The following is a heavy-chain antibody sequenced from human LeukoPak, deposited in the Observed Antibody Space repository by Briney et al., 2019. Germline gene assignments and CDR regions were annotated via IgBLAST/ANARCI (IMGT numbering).Heavy chain of an antibody. CDR1: GFTFSSYG. CDR2: IRYDGRNK. J-gene: IGHJ4*02. D-gene: IGHD3-3*01. CDR3: AKGPWDDFWSGYFSYFDY. Sequence: GGSLRLSCAASGFTFSSYGMHWVRQAPGKGLEWVAFIRYDGRNKYYADSVKGRFTISRDNSKNTLYLQMNSLRAEDTAVYYCAKGPWDDFWSGYFSYFDYWGQGTLVTVSS. V-gene: IGHV3-30*02.